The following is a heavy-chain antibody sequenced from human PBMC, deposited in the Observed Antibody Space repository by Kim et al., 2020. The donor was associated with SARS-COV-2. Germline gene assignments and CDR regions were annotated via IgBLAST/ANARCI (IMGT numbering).Heavy chain of an antibody. Sequence: SETLSLTCTVSGASITSYYWIWIRQPPGKGLEWIGYIHNAVNTNYSPSLKSRVTISADTSKNRFSLKLSSVTPADTAVYYCARQGSGWSWGQRTLVTVSS. CDR2: IHNAVNT. CDR1: GASITSYY. D-gene: IGHD6-19*01. CDR3: ARQGSGWS. V-gene: IGHV4-59*08. J-gene: IGHJ5*02.